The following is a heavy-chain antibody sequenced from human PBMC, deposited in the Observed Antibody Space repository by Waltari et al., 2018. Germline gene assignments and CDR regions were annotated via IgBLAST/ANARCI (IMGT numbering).Heavy chain of an antibody. CDR1: GFTFTSSA. D-gene: IGHD3-22*01. V-gene: IGHV1-58*01. J-gene: IGHJ3*02. Sequence: QMQLVQSGPEVQKPGTSVKVSCKASGFTFTSSAVQWVRQARGQRLEWIGWIVVGSGNTNYAQKFQERVTITRDMSTSTAYMELSSLRSEDTAVYYCAAGYYYDSSGYYPWDAFDIWGQGTMVTVSS. CDR3: AAGYYYDSSGYYPWDAFDI. CDR2: IVVGSGNT.